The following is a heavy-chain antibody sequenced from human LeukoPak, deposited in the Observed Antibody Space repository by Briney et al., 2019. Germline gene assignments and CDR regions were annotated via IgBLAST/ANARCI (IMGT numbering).Heavy chain of an antibody. Sequence: PGGSLRLSCAASGFTFDDYAMHWVRQAPGKGLEWVSGISWNSGSIGYADSGKGRFTISRDNAKNSLYLQMNSLRAEDTALYYCAKDMTPYCGGDCYSATDAFDIWGQGTMVTVSS. CDR3: AKDMTPYCGGDCYSATDAFDI. J-gene: IGHJ3*02. V-gene: IGHV3-9*01. CDR2: ISWNSGSI. CDR1: GFTFDDYA. D-gene: IGHD2-21*02.